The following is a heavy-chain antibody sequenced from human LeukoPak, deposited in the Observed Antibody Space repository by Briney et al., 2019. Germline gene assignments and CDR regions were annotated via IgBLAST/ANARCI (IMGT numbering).Heavy chain of an antibody. CDR2: ISAYSGNT. V-gene: IGHV1-18*01. Sequence: ASVKVSCKASGYTFTSYGISWVRQAPGQGLEWMGLISAYSGNTNFAQKLQGRVTMTTDTSTSTAYMELRSLRADDTAVYFCARGADTGSYGSLVYFDYWGQGTLVTVSS. CDR1: GYTFTSYG. CDR3: ARGADTGSYGSLVYFDY. D-gene: IGHD3-16*01. J-gene: IGHJ4*02.